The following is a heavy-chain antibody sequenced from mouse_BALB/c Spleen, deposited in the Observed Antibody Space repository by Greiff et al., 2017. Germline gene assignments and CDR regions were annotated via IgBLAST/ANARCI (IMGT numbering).Heavy chain of an antibody. V-gene: IGHV1S81*02. Sequence: QVQLQQPGAELVKPGASVKLSCKASGYTFTSYWMHWVKQRPGQGLEWIGEINPSNGRTNYNEKFKSKATLTVDESSSTAYMQLSSLTSEDSAVYCCTRNYRYDAMDYWGQGTSVTVSS. CDR2: INPSNGRT. CDR1: GYTFTSYW. D-gene: IGHD2-14*01. J-gene: IGHJ4*01. CDR3: TRNYRYDAMDY.